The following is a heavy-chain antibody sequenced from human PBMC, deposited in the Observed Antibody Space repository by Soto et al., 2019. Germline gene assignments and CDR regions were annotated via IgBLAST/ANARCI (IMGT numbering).Heavy chain of an antibody. Sequence: GGSLRLSCAASGFTFSSYEMHWVRRPPGKGLEWLSYISSSGTTIYYTDSVKGRFTISRDNAKNSLYLQMNSLKAEDTAVYYCARLPHDILTDYHDYGVDVWGQGTTVTVSS. CDR2: ISSSGTTI. J-gene: IGHJ6*02. D-gene: IGHD3-9*01. CDR3: ARLPHDILTDYHDYGVDV. V-gene: IGHV3-48*03. CDR1: GFTFSSYE.